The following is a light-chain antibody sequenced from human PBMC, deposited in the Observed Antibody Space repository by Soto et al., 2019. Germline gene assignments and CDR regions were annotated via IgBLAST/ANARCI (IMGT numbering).Light chain of an antibody. J-gene: IGKJ1*01. CDR2: GAS. Sequence: EIVLTQAPATLSLSPGERATLSCRASQSVSSSYLAWYQQKPGQAPRLLIYGASSRATGIPDRFSGSGSGTDFTLTISRLEPDDFAVYYCQQYGSSGTFGQGTKVDI. V-gene: IGKV3-20*01. CDR3: QQYGSSGT. CDR1: QSVSSSY.